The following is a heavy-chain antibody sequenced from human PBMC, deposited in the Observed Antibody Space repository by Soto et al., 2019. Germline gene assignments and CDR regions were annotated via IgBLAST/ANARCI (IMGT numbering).Heavy chain of an antibody. CDR3: TRGPRPSSSGTGAY. CDR1: GFTFSSYS. V-gene: IGHV3-21*01. D-gene: IGHD1-26*01. Sequence: PGGSLRLSCAASGFTFSSYSMNWVRQAPGKGLEWVSSISSSSSYIYYADSVKGRFTISRDNAKNSLYLQMNSLRAEDTAMYYCTRGPRPSSSGTGAYWGPGTQVTVSS. J-gene: IGHJ4*02. CDR2: ISSSSSYI.